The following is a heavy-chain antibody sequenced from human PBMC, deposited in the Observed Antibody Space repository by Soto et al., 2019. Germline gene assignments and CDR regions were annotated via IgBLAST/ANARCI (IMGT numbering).Heavy chain of an antibody. CDR2: INHSGST. V-gene: IGHV4-34*01. CDR1: GGSFSGYY. CDR3: ARGIRITMVRGVIARPGNWFDP. Sequence: QVQLQQWGAGRLKPSETLSLTCAVYGGSFSGYYWSWIRQPPGKGLEWIGEINHSGSTNYNPSLKSRVTISVDTTKNQFSLKLSSVTAADTAVYYCARGIRITMVRGVIARPGNWFDPWGQGTLVTVSS. D-gene: IGHD3-10*01. J-gene: IGHJ5*02.